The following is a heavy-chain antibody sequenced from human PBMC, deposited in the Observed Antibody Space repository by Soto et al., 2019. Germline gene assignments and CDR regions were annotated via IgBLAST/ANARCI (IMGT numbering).Heavy chain of an antibody. CDR2: TYYRSKWHN. Sequence: SQTLSLTCAISGDSVSSNSAAWNWIRQSPSRGLKWLGRTYYRSKWHNDYGVSVKSRITINPDTSKNQFSLQLNSVTPEDTAVYYCARDRWNNNGLDVWGQGTTVTVSS. CDR1: GDSVSSNSAA. V-gene: IGHV6-1*01. D-gene: IGHD1-1*01. J-gene: IGHJ6*02. CDR3: ARDRWNNNGLDV.